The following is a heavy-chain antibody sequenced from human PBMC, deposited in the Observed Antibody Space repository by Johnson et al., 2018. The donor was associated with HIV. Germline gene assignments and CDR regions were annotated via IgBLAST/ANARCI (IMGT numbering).Heavy chain of an antibody. V-gene: IGHV3-30*02. CDR3: ARRFYDSSGAGFDI. J-gene: IGHJ3*02. CDR2: IRYDGSDK. D-gene: IGHD3-22*01. CDR1: GFTFSTYG. Sequence: QVQLVESGGGVVQPGGSLRLSCAASGFTFSTYGMYWVRQAPGKGLEWVAFIRYDGSDKYQADSVKGRFTISRDNSKNTLYLQMGSLRAEDMAVYYCARRFYDSSGAGFDIWGQGTMVTVSS.